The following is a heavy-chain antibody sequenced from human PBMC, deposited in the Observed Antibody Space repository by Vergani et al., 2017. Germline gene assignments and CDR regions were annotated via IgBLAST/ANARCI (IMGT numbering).Heavy chain of an antibody. Sequence: QVQLVQSGAEVKKPGASVKVSCKASGYTFTSYGINWVRQAPGQGLEWMGWISAYNGNTNYAQKLQGRVTMTTDPSTTTAYMELGILRSDDTAGYYCARGPLFYYASGSYYSGPRDGPRPSAFDIWGQGTVVTVSS. CDR3: ARGPLFYYASGSYYSGPRDGPRPSAFDI. J-gene: IGHJ3*02. CDR2: ISAYNGNT. CDR1: GYTFTSYG. D-gene: IGHD3-10*01. V-gene: IGHV1-18*01.